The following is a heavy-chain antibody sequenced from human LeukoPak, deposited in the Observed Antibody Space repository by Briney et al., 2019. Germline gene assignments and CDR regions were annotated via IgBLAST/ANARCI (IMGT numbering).Heavy chain of an antibody. CDR2: IKSKTDGGTT. CDR3: TTEFVGATPSPYLIDY. J-gene: IGHJ4*02. D-gene: IGHD1-26*01. V-gene: IGHV3-15*01. CDR1: GFTFSNAW. Sequence: KPGGSLRLSCAASGFTFSNAWMSWVRQAPGKGLEWVGRIKSKTDGGTTDYAAPVKGRFAISRDDSKNTLYLQMNSLKTEDTAVYYCTTEFVGATPSPYLIDYWGQGTLVTVSS.